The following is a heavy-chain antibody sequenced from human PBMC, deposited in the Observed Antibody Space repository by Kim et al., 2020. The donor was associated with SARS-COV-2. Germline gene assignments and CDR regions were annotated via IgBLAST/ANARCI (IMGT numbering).Heavy chain of an antibody. CDR2: ISSSSSYI. J-gene: IGHJ4*02. D-gene: IGHD5-12*01. V-gene: IGHV3-21*01. CDR3: ARDPHIVATILDY. CDR1: GFTFSSYS. Sequence: LSLTCAASGFTFSSYSMNWVRQAPGKGLEWVSSISSSSSYIYYADSVKGRFTISKDNAKNSLYLQMNSLRAEDTAVYYCARDPHIVATILDYWGQGTLVTVSS.